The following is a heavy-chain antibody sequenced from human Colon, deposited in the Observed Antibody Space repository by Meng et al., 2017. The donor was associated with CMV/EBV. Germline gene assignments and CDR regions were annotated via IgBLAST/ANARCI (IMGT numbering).Heavy chain of an antibody. CDR1: EYTVTSYD. D-gene: IGHD2-2*01. CDR3: ARGAGRVPAALGY. V-gene: IGHV1-8*03. J-gene: IGHJ4*02. CDR2: MNPNSDNT. Sequence: KASEYTVTSYDINWVRQATGQGLEWKGWMNPNSDNTAYAQKVQGRVTITRNTSISAAYMELSGLRSEDTAVYYCARGAGRVPAALGYWGQGTLVTVSS.